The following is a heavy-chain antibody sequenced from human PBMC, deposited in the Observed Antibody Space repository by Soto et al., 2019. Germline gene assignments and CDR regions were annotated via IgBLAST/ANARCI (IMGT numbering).Heavy chain of an antibody. J-gene: IGHJ6*02. D-gene: IGHD2-2*02. CDR3: AKSPHRYCSSTSCYRADYYYGMDV. V-gene: IGHV3-23*01. CDR2: ISGSGGST. Sequence: HPGGSLRLSCAASGFTFSSYAMSWVRQAPGKGLEWVSAISGSGGSTYYADSVKGRFTISRDNSKNTLYLQMNSLRAEDTAVYYCAKSPHRYCSSTSCYRADYYYGMDVWGQGTTVTVSS. CDR1: GFTFSSYA.